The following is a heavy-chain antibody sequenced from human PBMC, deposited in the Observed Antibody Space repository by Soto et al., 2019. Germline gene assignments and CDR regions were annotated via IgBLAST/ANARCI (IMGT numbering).Heavy chain of an antibody. Sequence: GGSLRLSCAASGFTFSSYAMSWVRQAPGKGLEWVSAISGSGGSTYYADSVKGRFTISRDNSKNTLYLQMNGLRAEDTAVYYCAKAPKLLWFGYDYWGQGTLVTVSS. CDR1: GFTFSSYA. CDR3: AKAPKLLWFGYDY. J-gene: IGHJ4*02. CDR2: ISGSGGST. V-gene: IGHV3-23*01. D-gene: IGHD3-10*01.